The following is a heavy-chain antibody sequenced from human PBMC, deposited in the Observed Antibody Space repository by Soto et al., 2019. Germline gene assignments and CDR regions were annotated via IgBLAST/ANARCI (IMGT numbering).Heavy chain of an antibody. CDR2: ISSSGSYR. Sequence: EVQLVESGGGLVKPGGSLRLSCAASGFTFSSYSINWVRQAPGKGLEWVSSISSSGSYRYYADSVRGRFTISRDNAKNSLYLQMNSLRDEDTAVYYCARIRQNSSGWPLMDEYFQHWGQGTLVTVSS. V-gene: IGHV3-21*01. CDR3: ARIRQNSSGWPLMDEYFQH. J-gene: IGHJ1*01. CDR1: GFTFSSYS. D-gene: IGHD6-19*01.